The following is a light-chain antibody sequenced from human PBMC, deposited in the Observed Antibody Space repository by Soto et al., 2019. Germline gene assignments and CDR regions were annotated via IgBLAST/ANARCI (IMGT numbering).Light chain of an antibody. CDR2: EVT. J-gene: IGLJ1*01. CDR3: TSYTTSNTLYV. CDR1: SSDVGGYIY. V-gene: IGLV2-14*01. Sequence: ALTQPASVSGSPGQSITISCNGTSSDVGGYIYVSWYQQHPGKAPKLIIYEVTNRPSGVSDRFSGSKSGNTASLTISGLQAEDEGDYYCTSYTTSNTLYVFGTGTKVTVL.